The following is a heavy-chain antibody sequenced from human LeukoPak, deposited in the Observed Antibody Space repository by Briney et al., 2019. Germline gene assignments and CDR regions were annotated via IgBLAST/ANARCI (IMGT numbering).Heavy chain of an antibody. Sequence: GGSLRLSCAASGFTFSGYWMSWVRQAPGKGLECVANIKEDGSEKYYVDSVKGRFTISRDNAENSLFLQMNSLRAEDTAVYYCGRGHYGDYAWGQGTLVSVSS. V-gene: IGHV3-7*01. CDR1: GFTFSGYW. CDR2: IKEDGSEK. D-gene: IGHD4-17*01. J-gene: IGHJ5*02. CDR3: GRGHYGDYA.